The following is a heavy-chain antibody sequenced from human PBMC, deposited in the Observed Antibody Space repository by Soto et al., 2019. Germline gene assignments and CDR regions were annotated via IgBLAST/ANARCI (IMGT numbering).Heavy chain of an antibody. CDR3: RSAGDRDYYYYYMDV. D-gene: IGHD2-21*02. CDR1: VGSISSSSYY. Sequence: SETLSLTCTVSVGSISSSSYYWGWIRQPPGKGLEWIGSIYYSGSTYYNPSLKSRVTISVDTSKNQFSLKLSSVTAADTAVYYCRSAGDRDYYYYYMDVWGKGTTVTVSS. J-gene: IGHJ6*03. CDR2: IYYSGST. V-gene: IGHV4-39*01.